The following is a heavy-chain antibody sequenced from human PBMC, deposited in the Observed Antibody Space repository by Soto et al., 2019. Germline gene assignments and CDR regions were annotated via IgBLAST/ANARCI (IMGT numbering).Heavy chain of an antibody. D-gene: IGHD3-10*01. CDR3: ARAPLWFGELLVDY. J-gene: IGHJ4*02. CDR2: ISAYNGNT. Sequence: ASVKVSCKASGYTFTSYGISWVRQAPGQGLEWMGWISAYNGNTNYAQKLQGRVTMTTDTSTSTAYMELRSLGSDDKAVYYCARAPLWFGELLVDYWGQETLVTVSS. V-gene: IGHV1-18*01. CDR1: GYTFTSYG.